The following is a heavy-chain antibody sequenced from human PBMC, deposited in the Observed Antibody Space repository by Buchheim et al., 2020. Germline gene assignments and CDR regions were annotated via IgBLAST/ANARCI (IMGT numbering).Heavy chain of an antibody. CDR3: ARAFIVVVPAARGAYWFDP. CDR2: INHSGST. CDR1: GGSFSGYY. Sequence: QVQLQQWGAGLLKPSETLSLTCAVYGGSFSGYYWNWIRQPPGKGLEWIGEINHSGSTNYNPSFKSRVTISVDTSKNQFSLKLTSVTAADTAVYYCARAFIVVVPAARGAYWFDPWGQGTL. D-gene: IGHD2-2*01. V-gene: IGHV4-34*01. J-gene: IGHJ5*02.